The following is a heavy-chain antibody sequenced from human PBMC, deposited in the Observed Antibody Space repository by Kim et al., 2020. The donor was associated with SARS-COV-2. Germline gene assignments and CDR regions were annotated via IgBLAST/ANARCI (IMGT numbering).Heavy chain of an antibody. CDR1: GYTLTELS. Sequence: ASVKVSCMVSGYTLTELSMHWVRQAPGKGLEWMGGFDPEDGETIYAQKFQGRVTITEDTSTDTAYMELSSLISEDTAVYYCALYDFLCDIYGMDVWGQGT. CDR2: FDPEDGET. CDR3: ALYDFLCDIYGMDV. V-gene: IGHV1-24*01. D-gene: IGHD3-3*01. J-gene: IGHJ6*02.